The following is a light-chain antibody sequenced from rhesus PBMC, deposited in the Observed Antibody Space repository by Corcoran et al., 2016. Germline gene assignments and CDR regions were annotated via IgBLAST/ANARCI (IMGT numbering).Light chain of an antibody. J-gene: IGKJ1*01. CDR2: KAS. Sequence: DIQMTQSPSSLSASVGDTVTITCRASQGISSWLAWYQQEAGKAPKLLIYKASSLQSGVPSRISGSGYGTDFTITISSLQSEDVATYYCQQYSSRPWTFGQGTKVEIK. V-gene: IGKV1-22*01. CDR1: QGISSW. CDR3: QQYSSRPWT.